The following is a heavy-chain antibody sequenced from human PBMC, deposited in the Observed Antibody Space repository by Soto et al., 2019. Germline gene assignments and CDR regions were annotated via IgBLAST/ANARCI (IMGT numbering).Heavy chain of an antibody. D-gene: IGHD6-6*01. J-gene: IGHJ5*02. CDR2: IYYCGST. CDR3: ARQSIAARPGWFDP. CDR1: GGSISSGDYY. Sequence: PSETLSLTCTVSGGSISSGDYYWSWIRQPPGKGLEWIVYIYYCGSTYNNPSLKSRVTISVNTSNNQFSLKLSSVTAADTAEYYWARQSIAARPGWFDPWGQGTLVTVSS. V-gene: IGHV4-30-4*01.